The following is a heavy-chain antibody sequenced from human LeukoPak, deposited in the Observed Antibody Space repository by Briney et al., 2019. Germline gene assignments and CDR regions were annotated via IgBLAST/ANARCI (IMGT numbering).Heavy chain of an antibody. CDR2: ISWNSGRL. CDR1: GFTFDDYA. J-gene: IGHJ4*02. Sequence: GRSLRLSCAASGFTFDDYAMHWVRQAPGKGLEWVSGISWNSGRLGYADSVKGRFTISRDSAKNSLYLQMHSLRAEDTALYYCAKETGYSSSPIDYWGQGTLVTVSS. CDR3: AKETGYSSSPIDY. D-gene: IGHD6-6*01. V-gene: IGHV3-9*01.